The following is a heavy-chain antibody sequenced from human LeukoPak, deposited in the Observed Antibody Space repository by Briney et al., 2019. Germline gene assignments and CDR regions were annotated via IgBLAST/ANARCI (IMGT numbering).Heavy chain of an antibody. CDR2: IYYSGST. Sequence: PSETLSLTCTVSGVTISSSGNYWGWIRQPPGKGLEWIGSIYYSGSTYYNPSLKSRVTLSLDTSKNHFSLKLSSVPAADTAVYYCARPAQTRGTYANWFDPWGQGTLVTVSS. CDR1: GVTISSSGNY. CDR3: ARPAQTRGTYANWFDP. J-gene: IGHJ5*02. V-gene: IGHV4-39*02.